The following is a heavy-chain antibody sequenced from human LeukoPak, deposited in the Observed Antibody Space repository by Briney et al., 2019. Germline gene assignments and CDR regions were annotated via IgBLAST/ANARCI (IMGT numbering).Heavy chain of an antibody. CDR1: GFTFSSYA. V-gene: IGHV3-23*01. Sequence: GGSLRLSCAASGFTFSSYAMSWVRQAPGKGLEWVSAISGSGGSTYYADSVKGRFTISRDNSKNTLYLQMNSLRAEDTAVYYCAKDTNHYVSFYSFDYWGQGTLVTVSS. CDR3: AKDTNHYVSFYSFDY. J-gene: IGHJ4*02. D-gene: IGHD1-14*01. CDR2: ISGSGGST.